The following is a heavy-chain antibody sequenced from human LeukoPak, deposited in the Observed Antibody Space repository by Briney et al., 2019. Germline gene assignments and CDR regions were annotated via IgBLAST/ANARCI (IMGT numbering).Heavy chain of an antibody. CDR1: RYSFTNYW. CDR3: GGGGGYSGYAPY. Sequence: GESLKISCKGSRYSFTNYWISWVRQMPGKGLEWMGRIDPSDSYTNYSPSFQGHVTISADKSISTAYLQWSSLKASDTAMYYCGGGGGYSGYAPYWGQGTLVTVSS. CDR2: IDPSDSYT. V-gene: IGHV5-10-1*01. J-gene: IGHJ4*02. D-gene: IGHD5-12*01.